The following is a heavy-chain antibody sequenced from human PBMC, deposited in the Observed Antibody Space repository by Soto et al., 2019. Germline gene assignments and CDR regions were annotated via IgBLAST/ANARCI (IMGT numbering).Heavy chain of an antibody. CDR3: ARPYYDFWSGYHTPYYFDY. J-gene: IGHJ4*02. CDR1: GSTFGTIG. V-gene: IGHV3-7*03. CDR2: IKQEGSEK. D-gene: IGHD3-3*01. Sequence: EVQLLESGGGLVQPGGSLRLSCAASGSTFGTIGMTWVAQAPGRGRGGWAKIKQEGSEKYYVDSVKGRFSISRDNAKNSLYLQMNSLRAEDTAVYYRARPYYDFWSGYHTPYYFDYWGQGTLVTVSS.